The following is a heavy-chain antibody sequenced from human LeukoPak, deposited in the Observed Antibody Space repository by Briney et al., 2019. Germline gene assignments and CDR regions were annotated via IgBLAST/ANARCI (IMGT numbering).Heavy chain of an antibody. Sequence: PGGSLRLSCAASGFTFSSYAMHWVRQAPGKGLEWVAVISYDGSNKYYADSVKGRFTISRDNSKNTLYLQMNSLRTEDTAVYYCARDREILRHSYYYDISGYYGLDYWGQGTLVTVSS. CDR3: ARDREILRHSYYYDISGYYGLDY. J-gene: IGHJ4*02. D-gene: IGHD3-22*01. CDR1: GFTFSSYA. CDR2: ISYDGSNK. V-gene: IGHV3-30*04.